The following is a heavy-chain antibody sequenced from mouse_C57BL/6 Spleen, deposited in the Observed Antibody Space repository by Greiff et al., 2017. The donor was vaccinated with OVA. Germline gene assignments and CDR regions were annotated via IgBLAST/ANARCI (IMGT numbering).Heavy chain of an antibody. D-gene: IGHD3-2*02. CDR1: GYTFTDYY. CDR2: INPNNGGT. CDR3: ASSAQASWFAY. V-gene: IGHV1-26*01. J-gene: IGHJ3*01. Sequence: EVQLQQSGPELVKPGASVTISCKASGYTFTDYYMNWVKQSHGKSLEWIGDINPNNGGTSYNQKFKGKATLTVDKSSSTADMELRSLTSEDSAVYYCASSAQASWFAYWGQGTLVTVSA.